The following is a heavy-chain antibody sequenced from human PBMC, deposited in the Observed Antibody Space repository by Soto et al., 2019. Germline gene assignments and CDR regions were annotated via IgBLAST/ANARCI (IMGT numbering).Heavy chain of an antibody. J-gene: IGHJ4*02. D-gene: IGHD3-10*01. CDR1: GFTFSSYA. CDR2: ISGSGGST. Sequence: EVQLLESGGGLVQPGGSLRLSCAASGFTFSSYAMSWVRQAPGKGLEWVSAISGSGGSTYYADSVKGRFTISRDNPKNTLYLQMNSLRAEDTAVYYCAKDKGSGSYFDYWGQGTLVTVSS. CDR3: AKDKGSGSYFDY. V-gene: IGHV3-23*01.